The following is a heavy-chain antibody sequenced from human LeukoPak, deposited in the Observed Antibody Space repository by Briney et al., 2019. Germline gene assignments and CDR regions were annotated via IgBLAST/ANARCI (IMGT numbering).Heavy chain of an antibody. CDR2: IYNSGNT. V-gene: IGHV4-4*07. J-gene: IGHJ4*02. D-gene: IGHD3-22*01. CDR1: GGSISTNY. CDR3: ARGTFDSSGYYLFDY. Sequence: SETLSLTCTVSGGSISTNYWSWIRQPAGKGLEWIGRIYNSGNTNYSPSLESRVTMSADTSKNQFSLKLSSVTAADTAVHYCARGTFDSSGYYLFDYWGREPWSPSPQ.